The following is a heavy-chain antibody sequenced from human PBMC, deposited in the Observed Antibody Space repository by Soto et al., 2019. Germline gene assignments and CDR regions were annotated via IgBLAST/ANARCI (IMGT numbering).Heavy chain of an antibody. D-gene: IGHD6-6*01. J-gene: IGHJ6*02. Sequence: ASVKVSCKASGYSFTNYFMHWVRQAPGQGLEWMGIINPSGGSTSYAQKFQGRVTMTRDTSTSTAYMELSRLRSDDTAVYYCAREVRQLVRRDYYYGMDVWGQGTTVTVSS. CDR2: INPSGGST. CDR3: AREVRQLVRRDYYYGMDV. CDR1: GYSFTNYF. V-gene: IGHV1-46*01.